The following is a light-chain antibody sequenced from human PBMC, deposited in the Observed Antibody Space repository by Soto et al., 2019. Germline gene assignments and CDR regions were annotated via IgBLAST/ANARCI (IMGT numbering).Light chain of an antibody. Sequence: QSVLTQPPSASGTPGQRVTISCSGSSSNIGSDFAYWYQQLPGTAPKLLIYHNYQRPSGVPDRFSGSKSGTSASLAISDLRSEDEGDYYCSAWDDSLKADVFGAGTKVTVL. CDR2: HNY. V-gene: IGLV1-47*01. CDR1: SSNIGSDF. J-gene: IGLJ1*01. CDR3: SAWDDSLKADV.